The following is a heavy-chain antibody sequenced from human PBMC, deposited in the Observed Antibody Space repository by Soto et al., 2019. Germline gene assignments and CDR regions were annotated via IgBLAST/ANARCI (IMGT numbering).Heavy chain of an antibody. J-gene: IGHJ3*02. CDR1: GFTFDDYA. Sequence: VQLVESGGGLVQPGRSLRLSCVASGFTFDDYAMHWVRQAPGKGLEWVSGISWNSATIVYADSVKGRFTISRDNAKNSLYLQINSLRAEDTALYYCAKAQGEIWCQGTMVTVSA. CDR2: ISWNSATI. V-gene: IGHV3-9*01. CDR3: AKAQGEI.